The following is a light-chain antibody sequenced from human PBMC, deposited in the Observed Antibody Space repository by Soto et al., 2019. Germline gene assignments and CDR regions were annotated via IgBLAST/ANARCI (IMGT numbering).Light chain of an antibody. CDR2: SNN. CDR3: AAWDDSLNGYV. Sequence: QSVLTQPPSASGTPGQRVTSSCSGSSSNIGSNTVNWYQQLPGTAPKLLIYSNNQRPSGVPDRFSGSKSGTSASLAISGLQSEDEADYYCAAWDDSLNGYVFGTGTNVTVL. J-gene: IGLJ1*01. V-gene: IGLV1-44*01. CDR1: SSNIGSNT.